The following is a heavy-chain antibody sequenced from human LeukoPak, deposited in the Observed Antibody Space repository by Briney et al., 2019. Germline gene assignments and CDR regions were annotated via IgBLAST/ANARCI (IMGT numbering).Heavy chain of an antibody. CDR2: INPNSGDT. CDR3: ARDLTSADNFDY. D-gene: IGHD4/OR15-4a*01. V-gene: IGHV1-2*02. Sequence: VASVKVSFKASGYTFTHYYIHWVRQAPGQGLEWMGWINPNSGDTSYAPRFQGRVTMTTNTSTSAAFMELSGLTSADTAVYYCARDLTSADNFDYWGQGTLVTVSS. CDR1: GYTFTHYY. J-gene: IGHJ4*02.